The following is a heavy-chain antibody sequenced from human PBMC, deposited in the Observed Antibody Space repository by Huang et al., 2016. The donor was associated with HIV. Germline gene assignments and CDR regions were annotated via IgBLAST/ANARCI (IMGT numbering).Heavy chain of an antibody. Sequence: QLQLQESGPGLVRPSETLSLTCTVSGGSISSDASYWGWVRQPPGKGLEWLGTIYHTGKTHARPSLKSRLTRSIDTSKRQCSLKLNSVTAADTAVYFCARLPEATSRLDFWGQGTLVTVSS. V-gene: IGHV4-39*01. J-gene: IGHJ4*02. D-gene: IGHD1-26*01. CDR3: ARLPEATSRLDF. CDR1: GGSISSDASY. CDR2: IYHTGKT.